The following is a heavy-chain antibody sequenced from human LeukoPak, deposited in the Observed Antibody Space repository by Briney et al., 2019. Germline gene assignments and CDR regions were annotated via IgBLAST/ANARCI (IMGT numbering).Heavy chain of an antibody. CDR1: GYTFTGYY. V-gene: IGHV1-2*06. CDR2: INPNSGGT. J-gene: IGHJ4*02. Sequence: GASVKVSCKASGYTFTGYYMHWVRQAPGQGLEWMGRINPNSGGTNYAQKFQGRVTMTGDTSISTAYMELSRLRSDDTAVYYCARDAGSGWPHLDYWGQGTLVTVSS. D-gene: IGHD6-19*01. CDR3: ARDAGSGWPHLDY.